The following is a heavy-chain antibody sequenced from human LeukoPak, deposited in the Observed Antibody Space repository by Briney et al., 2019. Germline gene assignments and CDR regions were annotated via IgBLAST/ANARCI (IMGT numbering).Heavy chain of an antibody. V-gene: IGHV3-21*01. CDR1: GFTFSSYS. CDR3: ARRVASANDAFDI. Sequence: PGGSLRLSCAASGFTFSSYSMNWVRQAPGKGLEWVSSISSGSTYIYYGDSLKGRFTISRDNAKNSLYLQMNSLRAEDTAVYYCARRVASANDAFDIWGQGTMVTASS. D-gene: IGHD6-13*01. CDR2: ISSGSTYI. J-gene: IGHJ3*02.